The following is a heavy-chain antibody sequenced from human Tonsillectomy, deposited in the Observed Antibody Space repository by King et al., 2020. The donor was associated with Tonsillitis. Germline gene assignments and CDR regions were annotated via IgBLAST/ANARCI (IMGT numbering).Heavy chain of an antibody. V-gene: IGHV3-30*18. CDR1: GFTFSSYG. CDR3: AKDGGGHFDY. CDR2: ISYDGSNK. Sequence: VQLVESGGGVVQPGRSLRLSCAASGFTFSSYGMHWVRQAPGKGLEWVAGISYDGSNKYYADSVKGRFTISRDNSKNTLYLQMNSLRAEDTAVYYCAKDGGGHFDYWGQGTLVTVSS. J-gene: IGHJ4*02. D-gene: IGHD3-16*01.